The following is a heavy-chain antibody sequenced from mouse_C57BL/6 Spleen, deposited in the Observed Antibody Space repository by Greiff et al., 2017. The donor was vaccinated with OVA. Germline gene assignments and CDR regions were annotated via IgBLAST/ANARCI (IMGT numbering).Heavy chain of an antibody. CDR1: GYTFTSYW. CDR2: IDPSDSYT. CDR3: ATYDYEAY. Sequence: VQLQQPGAELVKPGASVKLSCKASGYTFTSYWMQWVKQRPGQGLEWIGEIDPSDSYTNYNQKFKGKATLTVDTSSSTAYMQLSSLTSEDSAVYYCATYDYEAYWGQGTLVTVSA. J-gene: IGHJ3*01. D-gene: IGHD2-4*01. V-gene: IGHV1-50*01.